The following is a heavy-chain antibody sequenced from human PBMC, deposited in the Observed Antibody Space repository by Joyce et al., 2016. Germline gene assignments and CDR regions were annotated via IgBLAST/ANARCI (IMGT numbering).Heavy chain of an antibody. V-gene: IGHV3-30*04. CDR1: GFTFSSYA. J-gene: IGHJ4*02. CDR3: ASRGGWEPY. D-gene: IGHD1-26*01. CDR2: ISYDGSNK. Sequence: QVQLVESGGGVVQPGRSLRLSCAASGFTFSSYALHWVRQAPGKGLEWVEVISYDGSNKDSADSVRGRFTISRDNSKNTLYLQMNGVGVEDTSFYYCASRGGWEPYWGQGTLVTVSS.